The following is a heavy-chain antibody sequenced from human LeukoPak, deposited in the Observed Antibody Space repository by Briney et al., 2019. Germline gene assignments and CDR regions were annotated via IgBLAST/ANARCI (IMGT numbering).Heavy chain of an antibody. CDR1: GGSISSYY. Sequence: PSETLSLTCTVSGGSISSYYWSWIRQPPGKGLEWIGYIYYSGSTNYNPSLKSRVTISVDTSKNQFSLKLSSVTAADTAVYYCARSHYKPGIAVGGYFDYWGQGTLVTVSS. D-gene: IGHD6-19*01. J-gene: IGHJ4*02. CDR3: ARSHYKPGIAVGGYFDY. CDR2: IYYSGST. V-gene: IGHV4-59*08.